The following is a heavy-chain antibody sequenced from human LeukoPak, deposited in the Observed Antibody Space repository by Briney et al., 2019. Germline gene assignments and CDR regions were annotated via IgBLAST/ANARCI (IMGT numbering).Heavy chain of an antibody. J-gene: IGHJ4*02. CDR2: IYYSGRT. D-gene: IGHD2-15*01. Sequence: WEPLSLPCTVSGGPIRGYYWRWIRQPPGKGLEGIGYIYYSGRTNYNPSLKSRVTMSVDTSKNQFSLNLNSVTAADTAVYYCAQYFAASGESHLDYWGQGSLVTVSS. V-gene: IGHV4-59*03. CDR1: GGPIRGYY. CDR3: AQYFAASGESHLDY.